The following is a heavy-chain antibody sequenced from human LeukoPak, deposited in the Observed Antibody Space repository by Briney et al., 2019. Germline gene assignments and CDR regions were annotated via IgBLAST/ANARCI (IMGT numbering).Heavy chain of an antibody. CDR1: GFTFSSYG. Sequence: PGGSLRLSCAASGFTFSSYGMHWVRQAPGKGLEWVAVIWYDGSNKYYADSVKGRFTISRDNSKNTLYLQMNSLRAEDTAVYYCARELWAHEAAARFDPWGQGTPVTVSS. J-gene: IGHJ5*02. D-gene: IGHD6-13*01. CDR3: ARELWAHEAAARFDP. CDR2: IWYDGSNK. V-gene: IGHV3-33*01.